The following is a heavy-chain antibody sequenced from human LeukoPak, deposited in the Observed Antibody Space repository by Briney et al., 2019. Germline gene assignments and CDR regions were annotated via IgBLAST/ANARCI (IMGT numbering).Heavy chain of an antibody. V-gene: IGHV1-46*01. Sequence: ASVKVSCKASGYTFTSYYMHWVRQAPGQGLEWMGRISTSAGSTTYAQKFQGRVTRTRDTSSSTVYMELSSLRSEDTAVYYCARDVDYYGSGSYYYDHWGQGTLVTVSS. D-gene: IGHD3-10*01. CDR2: ISTSAGST. J-gene: IGHJ4*02. CDR3: ARDVDYYGSGSYYYDH. CDR1: GYTFTSYY.